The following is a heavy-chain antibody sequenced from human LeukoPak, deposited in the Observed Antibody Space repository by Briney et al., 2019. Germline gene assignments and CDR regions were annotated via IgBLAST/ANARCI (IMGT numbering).Heavy chain of an antibody. D-gene: IGHD3-10*01. Sequence: GGSVKVSCKSSVYTLTSYAMHWVRQAPGQRLEWMGWINSGYGNTKYSQKFQGRVTITRDTSASTAYMELSSLRSEDTAVYYCARDGHMVRGVIINGMDVWGKGTTVTVSS. CDR3: ARDGHMVRGVIINGMDV. J-gene: IGHJ6*04. CDR2: INSGYGNT. CDR1: VYTLTSYA. V-gene: IGHV1-3*01.